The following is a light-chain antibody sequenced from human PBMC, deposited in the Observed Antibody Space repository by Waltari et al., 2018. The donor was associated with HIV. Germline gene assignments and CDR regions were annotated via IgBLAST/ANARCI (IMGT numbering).Light chain of an antibody. CDR3: RQYNAWPRT. V-gene: IGKV3-15*01. J-gene: IGKJ1*01. Sequence: EIVMTQSPASLSVSPGERATLSCRASQSLSSDLAWYQHKPGQAPRLLIYDSSTRATGIPVRFSGSGSGTEFTLTISSLQSEDFATYYCRQYNAWPRTFGQGTKVEI. CDR1: QSLSSD. CDR2: DSS.